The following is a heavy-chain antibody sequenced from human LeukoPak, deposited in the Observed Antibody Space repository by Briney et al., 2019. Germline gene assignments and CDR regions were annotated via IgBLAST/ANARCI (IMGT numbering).Heavy chain of an antibody. CDR3: ARSPLDGYNYLDY. D-gene: IGHD5-24*01. Sequence: GSLRLSCAASGLTFSTNPMHWVRQAPGKGLEWVAVISYDGNAKYYADSVKGRFTISRDNPKNTLYLQMNSLRPEDTAVYYCARSPLDGYNYLDYWGQGTLVTVSS. V-gene: IGHV3-30*04. J-gene: IGHJ4*02. CDR2: ISYDGNAK. CDR1: GLTFSTNP.